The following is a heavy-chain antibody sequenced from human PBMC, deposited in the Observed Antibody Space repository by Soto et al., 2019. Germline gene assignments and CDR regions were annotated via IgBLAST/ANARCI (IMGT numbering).Heavy chain of an antibody. CDR2: IIPIFGTA. Sequence: GASVKVSCKASGGTFSSYAISWVRQAPGQGLEWMGGIIPIFGTANYAQKFQGRVTITADESTSTAYMELSSLRSEDTAVYYCARELEYCSSTSCPRHYYYYGMEVWGQGTTVTVSS. CDR1: GGTFSSYA. V-gene: IGHV1-69*13. CDR3: ARELEYCSSTSCPRHYYYYGMEV. J-gene: IGHJ6*02. D-gene: IGHD2-2*01.